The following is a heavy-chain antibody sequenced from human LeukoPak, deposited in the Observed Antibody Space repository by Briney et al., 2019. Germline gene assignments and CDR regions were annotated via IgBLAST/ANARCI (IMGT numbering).Heavy chain of an antibody. CDR1: GYTFTSYY. V-gene: IGHV1-18*04. CDR3: ARGSSSWYYFDY. J-gene: IGHJ4*02. Sequence: ASVKVSCKASGYTFTSYYMHWVRQAPGQGLEWMGWISAYNGNTNYAQKLQGRVTMTTDTSTSTAYMELRSLRSDDTAVYYCARGSSSWYYFDYWGQGTLVTVSS. CDR2: ISAYNGNT. D-gene: IGHD6-13*01.